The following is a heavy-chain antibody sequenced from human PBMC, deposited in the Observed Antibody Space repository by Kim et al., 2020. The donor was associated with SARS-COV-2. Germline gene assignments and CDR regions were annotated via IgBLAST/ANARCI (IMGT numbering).Heavy chain of an antibody. Sequence: GGSLRLSCAASGFTFSSYSMTWVRQAPGEGLEWVSLISSSGDYTSYVDSVKGRFTISRDNAKNSLYLQMNSLRAEDTAVYYCVRNAYKGAFDIWGQGTM. CDR3: VRNAYKGAFDI. V-gene: IGHV3-21*01. J-gene: IGHJ3*02. CDR2: ISSSGDYT. D-gene: IGHD1-1*01. CDR1: GFTFSSYS.